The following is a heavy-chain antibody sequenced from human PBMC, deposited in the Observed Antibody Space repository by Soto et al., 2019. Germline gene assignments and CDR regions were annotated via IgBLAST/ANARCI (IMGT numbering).Heavy chain of an antibody. V-gene: IGHV3-30*14. CDR1: GFSFTTYA. D-gene: IGHD5-18*01. J-gene: IGHJ4*02. Sequence: GGSLRLSCAASGFSFTTYAMNWVRQAPGKGLEWVAIISNHGIGKYYADSVKGRFTISRDNSKNTLYLQMDSLRGDDTAVYYCARVYHTAVTSDYWGQGTLVTVSS. CDR2: ISNHGIGK. CDR3: ARVYHTAVTSDY.